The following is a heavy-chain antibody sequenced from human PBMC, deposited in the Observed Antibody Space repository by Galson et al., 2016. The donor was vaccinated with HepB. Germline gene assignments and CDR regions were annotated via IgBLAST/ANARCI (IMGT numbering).Heavy chain of an antibody. CDR1: GFNFNTFT. J-gene: IGHJ4*02. CDR3: ARQVAGLSD. CDR2: ISGGSQHI. D-gene: IGHD6-19*01. Sequence: SLRLSCAASGFNFNTFTMHWVRQAPGKGLEWVSSISGGSQHIYYADSVSGRFAISRDNAANSVFLEMNSLRVDDSGVYFCARQVAGLSDWGQGSLVIVSS. V-gene: IGHV3-21*06.